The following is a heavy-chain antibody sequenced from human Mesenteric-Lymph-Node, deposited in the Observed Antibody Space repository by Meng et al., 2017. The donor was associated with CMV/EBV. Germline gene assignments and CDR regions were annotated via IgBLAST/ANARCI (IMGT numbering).Heavy chain of an antibody. V-gene: IGHV3-21*01. CDR1: GFTFSTYS. D-gene: IGHD3-22*01. J-gene: IGHJ6*02. CDR2: ISGRSSYI. Sequence: GGSLRLSCAASGFTFSTYSMNWVRQAPGKGLEWVSIISGRSSYISYADSVKGRFTISRDNAKNSLYLQMNSLRAEDTAVYYCASHSRDYYYGMDVWGQGTTVTVSS. CDR3: ASHSRDYYYGMDV.